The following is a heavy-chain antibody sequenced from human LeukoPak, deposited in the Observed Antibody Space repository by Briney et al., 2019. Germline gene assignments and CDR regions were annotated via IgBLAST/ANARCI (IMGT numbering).Heavy chain of an antibody. CDR2: ISSSGSTI. D-gene: IGHD3-10*01. V-gene: IGHV3-48*03. J-gene: IGHJ6*03. Sequence: GSLRLSCAASGFTFSSYEMNWVRQAPGNGLEWVSYISSSGSTIYYADSVKGRFTISRDNAKNSLYLQMNSLRAEDTAVYYCARGGLYYGSGRLGEDYYYYYYMDVWGKGTTVTISS. CDR1: GFTFSSYE. CDR3: ARGGLYYGSGRLGEDYYYYYYMDV.